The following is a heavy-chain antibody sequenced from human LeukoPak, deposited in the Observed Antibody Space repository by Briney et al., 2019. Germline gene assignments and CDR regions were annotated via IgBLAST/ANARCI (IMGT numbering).Heavy chain of an antibody. J-gene: IGHJ4*02. D-gene: IGHD5-24*01. Sequence: TGGSLRLSCETAGFTYSSYVMHWVRRTPGKELVWVSRISHDGIISYADSVKGRFTISRDNAKNTLILQMNSLRVEDTAVYYCARDWVYKIDYWGRGTLVTVSS. CDR2: ISHDGII. CDR3: ARDWVYKIDY. V-gene: IGHV3-74*01. CDR1: GFTYSSYV.